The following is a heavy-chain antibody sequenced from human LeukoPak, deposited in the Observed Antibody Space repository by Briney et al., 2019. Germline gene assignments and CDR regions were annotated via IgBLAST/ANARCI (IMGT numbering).Heavy chain of an antibody. D-gene: IGHD5-18*01. J-gene: IGHJ4*02. CDR3: VREDTAISIDY. CDR1: GFTFSSYE. CDR2: ISSSGSTI. Sequence: PGGSLRLSCAASGFTFSSYEMNWVRQAPGKGLEWVSYISSSGSTIYYADSVKGRFTISRDNAKNSLYLQMNSLRAEDTAVYYCVREDTAISIDYWGQGTLVTVSS. V-gene: IGHV3-48*03.